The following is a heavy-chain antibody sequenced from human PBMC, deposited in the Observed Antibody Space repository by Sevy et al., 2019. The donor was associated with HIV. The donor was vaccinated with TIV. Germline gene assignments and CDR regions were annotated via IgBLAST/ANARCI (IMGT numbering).Heavy chain of an antibody. CDR1: GFTFSDYY. J-gene: IGHJ6*03. D-gene: IGHD2-2*01. Sequence: GGCLRLSCAASGFTFSDYYMSWIRQAPGKGLEWVSYISSSGSTIYYADSVKGRFTISRDNAKNSLYLQMNSLRAEDTAVYYCARVRRYCSSTSCSPGYYYYYYYMDVWGKGTTVTVSS. V-gene: IGHV3-11*04. CDR2: ISSSGSTI. CDR3: ARVRRYCSSTSCSPGYYYYYYYMDV.